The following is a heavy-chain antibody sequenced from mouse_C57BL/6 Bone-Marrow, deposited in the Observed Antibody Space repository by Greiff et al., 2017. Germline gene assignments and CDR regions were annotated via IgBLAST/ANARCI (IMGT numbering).Heavy chain of an antibody. Sequence: EVQLQQSGPELVKPGASVKMSCKASGYTFTDYNMHWVKQSHGKSLEWIGYINPNNGGTSSNQKLKGKAPLTVHKSSSPAYMELRSLTSEDSAVYYFARLITTVVANYAMDYWGQGTSVTVSS. V-gene: IGHV1-22*01. J-gene: IGHJ4*01. D-gene: IGHD1-1*01. CDR2: INPNNGGT. CDR3: ARLITTVVANYAMDY. CDR1: GYTFTDYN.